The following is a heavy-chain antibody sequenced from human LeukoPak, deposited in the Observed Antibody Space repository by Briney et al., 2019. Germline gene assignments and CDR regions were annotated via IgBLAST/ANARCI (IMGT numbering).Heavy chain of an antibody. J-gene: IGHJ6*03. CDR2: ISAYNGNT. CDR1: GYTFTSYG. CDR3: ARAVFRIAAADGYYYYMDV. V-gene: IGHV1-18*01. Sequence: ASVKVSCKASGYTFTSYGISWVRQAPGQGLEWMGWISAYNGNTNYAQKLQGRATMTTDTSTSTAYMELRSLRSDDTAVYYCARAVFRIAAADGYYYYMDVWGKGTTVAVSS. D-gene: IGHD6-13*01.